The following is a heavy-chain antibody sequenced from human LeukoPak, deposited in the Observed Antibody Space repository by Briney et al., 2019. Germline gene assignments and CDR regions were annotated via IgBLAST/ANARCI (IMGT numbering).Heavy chain of an antibody. J-gene: IGHJ5*02. CDR2: INPNSGGT. Sequence: ASVKVSCKASGYTFTGCYMHWVRQAPGQGLEWMGWINPNSGGTNYAQKFQGGVTMTRDTSISTAYMELSRLRSDDTAVYYCARDQAPRMITFGGPRRWFDPWGQGTLVSVSS. D-gene: IGHD3-16*01. V-gene: IGHV1-2*02. CDR1: GYTFTGCY. CDR3: ARDQAPRMITFGGPRRWFDP.